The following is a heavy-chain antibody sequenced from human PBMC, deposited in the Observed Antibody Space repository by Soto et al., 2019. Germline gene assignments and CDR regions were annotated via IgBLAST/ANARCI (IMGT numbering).Heavy chain of an antibody. D-gene: IGHD2-15*01. J-gene: IGHJ4*02. CDR2: INHSGNS. CDR3: AADTGDIEVVPATT. Sequence: SETLSLTCAVYGGSFSAYWWNWIRQPPGKGLEWIGEINHSGNSNCNPSLKSRVTISVDASKNWLSLKLSSVTAADTAVYYCAADTGDIEVVPATTWGQGTLVTVSS. CDR1: GGSFSAYW. V-gene: IGHV4-34*01.